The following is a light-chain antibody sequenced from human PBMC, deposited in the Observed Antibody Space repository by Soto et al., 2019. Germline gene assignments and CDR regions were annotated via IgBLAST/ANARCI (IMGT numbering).Light chain of an antibody. J-gene: IGLJ3*02. Sequence: QSVLTQPPSASGTPGQRVTISCSGSSSNIGSTSVYWYQQLPGTAPKLLIYSNNRRPSGVPDRLSGSKSGTSASLAISGLQSEDEADYYCAAWDNSLSVWVFGGGTKLTVL. CDR1: SSNIGSTS. V-gene: IGLV1-44*01. CDR2: SNN. CDR3: AAWDNSLSVWV.